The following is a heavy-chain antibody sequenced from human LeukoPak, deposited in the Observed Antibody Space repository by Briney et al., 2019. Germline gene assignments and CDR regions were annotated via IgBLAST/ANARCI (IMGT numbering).Heavy chain of an antibody. D-gene: IGHD3-22*01. CDR1: GGSFSGYY. J-gene: IGHJ5*02. Sequence: PSETLSLTCAVYGGSFSGYYWSWIRQPPGKGLEWIGEINHSGSTNYNPSLKSRVTISVDTSKNQFSLKLSSVTAADTAVYYCARVYYDSSGYSNWFDPWGQGTLVTVSS. CDR2: INHSGST. CDR3: ARVYYDSSGYSNWFDP. V-gene: IGHV4-34*01.